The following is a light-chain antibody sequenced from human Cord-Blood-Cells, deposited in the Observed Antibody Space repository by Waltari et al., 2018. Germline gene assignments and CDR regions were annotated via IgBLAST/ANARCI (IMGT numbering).Light chain of an antibody. V-gene: IGLV2-23*01. J-gene: IGLJ3*02. CDR2: EGS. CDR3: CSYAGSSSWV. Sequence: QSALTQPASVSGSPGQSITISCTGTSSDVGSYNLVSWSHQHPGKAPKLMIYEGSTQHAVVSSRFSGSKSGNTASLTIYGIQAEDEDDYYCCSYAGSSSWVFGGGTSLTVL. CDR1: SSDVGSYNL.